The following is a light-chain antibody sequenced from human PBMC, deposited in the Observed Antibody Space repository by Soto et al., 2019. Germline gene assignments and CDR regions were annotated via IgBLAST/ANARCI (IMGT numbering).Light chain of an antibody. V-gene: IGKV3-20*01. Sequence: VLTHSLVTLTLSPRERATLSCRASQSVSSSYLSWYQQKPGQAPRLLIYGASSRATGIADRFSGSGSGTDFTLTISILEPEDVAVYYCQHYVTSRITFGQGTRLEI. CDR2: GAS. J-gene: IGKJ5*01. CDR3: QHYVTSRIT. CDR1: QSVSSSY.